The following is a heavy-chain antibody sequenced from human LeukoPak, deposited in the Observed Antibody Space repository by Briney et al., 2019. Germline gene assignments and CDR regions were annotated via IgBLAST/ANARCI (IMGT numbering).Heavy chain of an antibody. CDR3: ARGGFRDAFDI. CDR1: GGSISGYY. Sequence: SETLSLTCTVSGGSISGYYWSWIRQPPGKGLEWIGYIYYSGSTNYDPSLQSRVTISVDTSKNQFSLKLSSVTAADTAVYSCARGGFRDAFDIWGQGTMVTVSS. D-gene: IGHD3-10*01. V-gene: IGHV4-59*01. CDR2: IYYSGST. J-gene: IGHJ3*02.